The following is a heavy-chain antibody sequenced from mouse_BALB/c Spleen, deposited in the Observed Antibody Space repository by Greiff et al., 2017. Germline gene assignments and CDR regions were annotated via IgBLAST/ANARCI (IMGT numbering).Heavy chain of an antibody. CDR2: INSNGGST. J-gene: IGHJ2*01. CDR1: GFTFSSYG. CDR3: ARSSYYYGSSYFDY. D-gene: IGHD1-1*01. Sequence: EVKVVESGGGLVQPGGSLKLSCAASGFTFSSYGMSWVRQTPDKRLELVATINSNGGSTYYPDSVKGRFTISRDNAKNTLYLQMSSLKSEDTAMYYCARSSYYYGSSYFDYWGQGTTLTVAS. V-gene: IGHV5-6-3*01.